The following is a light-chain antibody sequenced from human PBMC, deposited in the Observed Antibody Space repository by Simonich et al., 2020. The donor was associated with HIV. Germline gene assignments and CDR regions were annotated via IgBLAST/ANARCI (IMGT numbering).Light chain of an antibody. V-gene: IGKV3-11*01. CDR2: DAS. CDR3: QQRSNYPIT. Sequence: EIVLTQSPATLSLSPGERDTLSCTASQSVSSYLAWYQQKPGQAPRLLIYDASNRATGIPARFSGSGSGTDFTLTISSLEPEDFAVYYCQQRSNYPITFGQGTRLEIK. J-gene: IGKJ5*01. CDR1: QSVSSY.